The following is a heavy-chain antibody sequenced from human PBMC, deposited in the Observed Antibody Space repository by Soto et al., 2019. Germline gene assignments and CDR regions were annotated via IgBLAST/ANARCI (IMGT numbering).Heavy chain of an antibody. D-gene: IGHD2-15*01. V-gene: IGHV1-46*01. Sequence: ASVKVSCKASGYRFTDSYIHWMRQAPGQGLEWMGIINPSGGTTTYAQKFQGRVTVTRDTSTSTVYLDLSSLTSEDTAVYYCARRFCNSNSCYYFDYWGQGTLVTVSS. CDR2: INPSGGTT. CDR3: ARRFCNSNSCYYFDY. CDR1: GYRFTDSY. J-gene: IGHJ4*02.